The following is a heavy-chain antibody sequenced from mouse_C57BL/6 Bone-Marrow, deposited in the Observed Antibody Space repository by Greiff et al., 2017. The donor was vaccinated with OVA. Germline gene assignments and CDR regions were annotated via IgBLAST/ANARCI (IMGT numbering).Heavy chain of an antibody. CDR3: ARDSTRWYFDV. CDR2: IDPSDSYT. Sequence: QVQLQQPGAELVKPGASVKLSCKASGYTFTSYWMQWVKQRPGQGLEWIGEIDPSDSYTNYNQKFKGKATLTVDTSSSTAYMQLSSLTSGDSAVYYCARDSTRWYFDVWGTGTTVTVSS. CDR1: GYTFTSYW. J-gene: IGHJ1*03. V-gene: IGHV1-50*01.